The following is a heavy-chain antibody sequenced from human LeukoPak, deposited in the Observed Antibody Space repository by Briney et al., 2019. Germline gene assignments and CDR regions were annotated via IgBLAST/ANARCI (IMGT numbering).Heavy chain of an antibody. V-gene: IGHV3-21*01. CDR3: ASSGSGGSSDGSFDI. CDR2: ISSSSSYI. D-gene: IGHD2-15*01. J-gene: IGHJ3*02. Sequence: GGSLRLSCAASGFTFSSYSMNWVRQAPGKGLEWVSSISSSSSYIYYADSVKGRFTISRDNAKNSLYLQMNSLRAEDTAVYYCASSGSGGSSDGSFDIWGQGTMVTVSS. CDR1: GFTFSSYS.